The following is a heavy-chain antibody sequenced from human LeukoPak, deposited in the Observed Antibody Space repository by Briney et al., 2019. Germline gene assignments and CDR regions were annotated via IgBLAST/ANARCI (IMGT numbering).Heavy chain of an antibody. CDR1: GGSISSSSYY. J-gene: IGHJ5*02. V-gene: IGHV4-39*07. Sequence: SETLSLTCTVSGGSISSSSYYWGWIRQPPGKGLEWIGSIYYSGSTYYNPSLKSRVTISVDTSKNQFSLKLSSVTAADTAVYYCARAYYYDSSGYQHLTGDLNWFDPWGQGTLVTVSS. CDR2: IYYSGST. CDR3: ARAYYYDSSGYQHLTGDLNWFDP. D-gene: IGHD3-22*01.